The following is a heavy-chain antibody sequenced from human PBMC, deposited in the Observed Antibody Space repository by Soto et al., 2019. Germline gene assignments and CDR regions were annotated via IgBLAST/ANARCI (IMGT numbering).Heavy chain of an antibody. CDR2: INAGNGNT. Sequence: QVQLVKSGAEVKKPGASVKVSCKASGYTFTNYIMNWVRQAPGQGLEWMGWINAGNGNTKYSQKFQGRVTITGDTSATTAYMELSSLRSEDTAVYYCARELPSGYWGQGTLVTVSS. J-gene: IGHJ4*02. CDR3: ARELPSGY. CDR1: GYTFTNYI. V-gene: IGHV1-3*01.